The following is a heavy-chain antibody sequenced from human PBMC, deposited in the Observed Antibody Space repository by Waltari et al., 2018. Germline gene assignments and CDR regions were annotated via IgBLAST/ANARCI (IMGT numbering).Heavy chain of an antibody. CDR2: IIPMFGTT. D-gene: IGHD3-22*01. Sequence: QVQLVQSGAEVKKPGSSVKVSCQTFGGTFSRNTINWVRQAPGQGLEWMGGIIPMFGTTSYAQKFQDRVTITADESTSTAYMEVSTLRSEDTAVYYCAKVHRGYYYWGQGTPVTVSS. V-gene: IGHV1-69*01. CDR3: AKVHRGYYY. J-gene: IGHJ4*02. CDR1: GGTFSRNT.